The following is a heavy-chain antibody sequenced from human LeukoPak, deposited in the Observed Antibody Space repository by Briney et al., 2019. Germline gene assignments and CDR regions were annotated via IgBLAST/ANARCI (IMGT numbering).Heavy chain of an antibody. Sequence: GGSLRLSCAASGFTVSSNYMSWVRQAPGKGLEWVSVIYSGGSTYYADSVKGRFTISRDNSKNTLYLQINSLRAEDTAVYYCARDRYDSTGFFDYWGQGTLVTVSS. V-gene: IGHV3-66*01. J-gene: IGHJ4*02. CDR1: GFTVSSNY. CDR2: IYSGGST. D-gene: IGHD3-22*01. CDR3: ARDRYDSTGFFDY.